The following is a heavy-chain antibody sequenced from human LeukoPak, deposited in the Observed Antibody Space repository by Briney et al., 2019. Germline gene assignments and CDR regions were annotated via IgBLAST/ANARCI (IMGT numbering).Heavy chain of an antibody. V-gene: IGHV4-39*07. CDR2: IYYSGNT. D-gene: IGHD3-10*01. Sequence: PSETLSLTCTVSGDSIRSYNYFWGWIRQPPGKGLEWIGSIYYSGNTYYNPSLKSRVTISGDTSKNQFSLKLSSVTAADTAVYYCARASSGTYYTFDYWGQGTLVTVSS. CDR3: ARASSGTYYTFDY. CDR1: GDSIRSYNYF. J-gene: IGHJ4*02.